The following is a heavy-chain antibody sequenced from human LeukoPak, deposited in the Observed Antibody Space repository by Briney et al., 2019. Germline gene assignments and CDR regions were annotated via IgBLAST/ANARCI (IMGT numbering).Heavy chain of an antibody. D-gene: IGHD2-15*01. V-gene: IGHV3-48*02. J-gene: IGHJ5*02. CDR1: GFTFSSYS. CDR2: IINSSSTI. CDR3: ARDQGDCSGGSCYDVGWFDP. Sequence: PGGSLRLSCAASGFTFSSYSMNWVRQAPGEGLEWVSYIINSSSTIYNADSVKGRFTISRDNAKNSLYLQMNSLRDEDTAVYYCARDQGDCSGGSCYDVGWFDPWGQGTLVTVSS.